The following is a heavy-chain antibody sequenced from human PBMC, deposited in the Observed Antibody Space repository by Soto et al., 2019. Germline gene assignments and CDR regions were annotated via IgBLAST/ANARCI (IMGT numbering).Heavy chain of an antibody. CDR3: ARWGTTGGLDV. V-gene: IGHV3-30*19. CDR1: GFTFRSYV. CDR2: TSYDGSDK. J-gene: IGHJ1*01. D-gene: IGHD3-16*01. Sequence: QVQLVESGGGAVQPGTSLRVSCVVSGFTFRSYVIHWVRQAPGKGLEWVALTSYDGSDKYYGDSVRGRFTISRDNSRNTVDLQMDSLRLEDTALYYCARWGTTGGLDVWGQGTLVSVSS.